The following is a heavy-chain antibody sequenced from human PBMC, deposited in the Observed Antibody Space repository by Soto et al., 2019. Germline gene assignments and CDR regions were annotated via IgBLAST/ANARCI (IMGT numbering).Heavy chain of an antibody. D-gene: IGHD4-17*01. CDR2: ISYDGSNK. V-gene: IGHV3-30*18. CDR1: GFTFSSYG. Sequence: QVQLVESGGGVVQPGRSLRLSCAASGFTFSSYGMHWVRQAPGKGLEWVAVISYDGSNKYYADSVKGRFTISRDNSKKALYLHMYSLRSEDTAVYYCAKVGLAVTTRYAFDIWGQGKMVTVSS. CDR3: AKVGLAVTTRYAFDI. J-gene: IGHJ3*02.